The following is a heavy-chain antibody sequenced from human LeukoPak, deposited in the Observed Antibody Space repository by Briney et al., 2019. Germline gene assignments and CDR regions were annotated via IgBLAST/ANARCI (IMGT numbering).Heavy chain of an antibody. CDR1: GGSFSGYY. J-gene: IGHJ6*03. CDR3: ARHERLYSSSLYYYYYYMDV. D-gene: IGHD6-13*01. V-gene: IGHV4-34*01. CDR2: INHSGST. Sequence: SETLSLTCAVYGGSFSGYYWSWIRQPPGKGLEWIGEINHSGSTNYNPSLKSRVTISVDTSKNQFSLKLSSVTAADTAVYYCARHERLYSSSLYYYYYYMDVWGKGTTVTVSS.